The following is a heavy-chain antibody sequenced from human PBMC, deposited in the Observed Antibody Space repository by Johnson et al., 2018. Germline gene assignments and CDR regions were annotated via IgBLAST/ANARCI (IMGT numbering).Heavy chain of an antibody. CDR1: GFTFSSYA. V-gene: IGHV3-30*18. CDR3: AKEIRYCNGGSCYPGGAFDI. Sequence: QVQLQESGGGVVQPGRSXRLSCAASGFTFSSYAMHWVRPAPGKGLEWVAVISYDGSNKYYADSVKGRFTISRDISKNTLYVQMNSLSAEDTAVYYCAKEIRYCNGGSCYPGGAFDIWGQGTRVTVSS. D-gene: IGHD2-15*01. CDR2: ISYDGSNK. J-gene: IGHJ3*02.